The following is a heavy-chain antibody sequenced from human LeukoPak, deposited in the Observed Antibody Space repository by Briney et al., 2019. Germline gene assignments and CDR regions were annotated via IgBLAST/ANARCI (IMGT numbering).Heavy chain of an antibody. Sequence: ASVKVSCKASGGTFSSYAISWVRQAPGQGLEWMGGIIPIFGTANYAQKFQGRVTITADESTSTAYMELSSLRSEDTAVYYCAREGRSGWTDGDLKFDYCGQGTLVTVSS. CDR3: AREGRSGWTDGDLKFDY. CDR1: GGTFSSYA. V-gene: IGHV1-69*13. J-gene: IGHJ4*02. CDR2: IIPIFGTA. D-gene: IGHD6-19*01.